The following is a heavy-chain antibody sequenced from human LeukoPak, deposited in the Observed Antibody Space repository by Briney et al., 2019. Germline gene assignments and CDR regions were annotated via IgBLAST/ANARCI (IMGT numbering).Heavy chain of an antibody. CDR2: TNPNSGGT. Sequence: ASVKVSCKTSGYTFTGYYMHWVRQAPGQGLERMGWTNPNSGGTNYAQKFQDRVTMTGDTSISTAYMELSRLTSDDTAVYYCARAPMIVVVFPPRLDYWGQGTLVTVSS. J-gene: IGHJ4*02. CDR3: ARAPMIVVVFPPRLDY. D-gene: IGHD3-22*01. V-gene: IGHV1-2*02. CDR1: GYTFTGYY.